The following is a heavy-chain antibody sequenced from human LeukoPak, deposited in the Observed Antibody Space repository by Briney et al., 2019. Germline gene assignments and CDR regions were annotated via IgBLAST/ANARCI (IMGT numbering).Heavy chain of an antibody. V-gene: IGHV4-61*02. Sequence: KASETLSLTCTVSGGSISGGGYYWTWIRQPAGKGLEWIGRIYTSGSTNYNPSLKSRVSISVDTSKNQFSLKLSSVTAADTAVYYCARETEKQWQYWGQGTMATVSS. CDR1: GGSISGGGYY. CDR2: IYTSGST. D-gene: IGHD6-19*01. CDR3: ARETEKQWQY. J-gene: IGHJ3*01.